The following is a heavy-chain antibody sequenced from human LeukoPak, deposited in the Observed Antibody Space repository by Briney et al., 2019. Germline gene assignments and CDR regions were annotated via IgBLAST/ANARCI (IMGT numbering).Heavy chain of an antibody. CDR2: VCYSGST. V-gene: IGHV4-39*07. J-gene: IGHJ4*02. D-gene: IGHD4-23*01. Sequence: PSETLSLTCTVSGGSISSSSYCWGWIRQPPGKGLEWIGSVCYSGSTYYNPSLKSRVTMLLDKSKNQFSLKLSSVTAADTAVYYCARNGGNSDFDYWGQGTLVTVSS. CDR1: GGSISSSSYC. CDR3: ARNGGNSDFDY.